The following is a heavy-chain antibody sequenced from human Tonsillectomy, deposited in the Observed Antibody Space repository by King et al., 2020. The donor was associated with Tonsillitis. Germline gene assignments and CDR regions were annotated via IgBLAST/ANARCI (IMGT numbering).Heavy chain of an antibody. CDR1: GGSISSRSYY. J-gene: IGHJ4*01. V-gene: IGHV4-39*01. CDR3: TLAYYGSGSYYKASDY. CDR2: IYYTGST. D-gene: IGHD3-10*01. Sequence: QLQESGPGLVKPSETLSLTCTVSGGSISSRSYYWGWIRQPPGKGLEWIGTIYYTGSTYYNPSLKSRLTISVATSKSQFSLRLSSVTAADTAVYYCTLAYYGSGSYYKASDYWGQGTLVTVSS.